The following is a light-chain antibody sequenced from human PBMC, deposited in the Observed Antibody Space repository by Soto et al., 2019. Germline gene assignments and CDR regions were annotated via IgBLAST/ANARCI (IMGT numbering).Light chain of an antibody. V-gene: IGKV3-15*01. CDR2: DAS. J-gene: IGKJ4*01. CDR1: QSIYEK. Sequence: EIVMTQSPATLSAAPGERVTLCCRASQSIYEKLAWYQQKPGQTPRLVIYDASTRATGTPGSFSGSGSGTEFTLTISSLQSEDFAVYYCQQHNRWPLTFGGGTKVDIK. CDR3: QQHNRWPLT.